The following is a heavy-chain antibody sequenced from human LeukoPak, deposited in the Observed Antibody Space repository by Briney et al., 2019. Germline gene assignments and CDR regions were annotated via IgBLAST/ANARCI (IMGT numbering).Heavy chain of an antibody. Sequence: GGSLRLSCAASGFTFSSCGMHWVRQAPGKGLEWAAVISYDGSNKYYADSVKGRFAISRDNSKNTLYLQMNSLRAEDTAVYYCAKDQSELEWLLVFGMDVWGQGTTVTVSS. CDR3: AKDQSELEWLLVFGMDV. CDR1: GFTFSSCG. J-gene: IGHJ6*02. CDR2: ISYDGSNK. D-gene: IGHD3-3*01. V-gene: IGHV3-30*18.